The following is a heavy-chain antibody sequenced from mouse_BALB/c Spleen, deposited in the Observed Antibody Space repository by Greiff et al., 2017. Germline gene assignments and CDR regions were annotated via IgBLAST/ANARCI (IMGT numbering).Heavy chain of an antibody. D-gene: IGHD2-4*01. CDR3: ARKDNEYDVDAMDY. J-gene: IGHJ4*01. Sequence: VQLQQSGPELVKPGASMKISCKASGYSFTGYTMNWVKQSHGKNLEWIGLINPYNGGTSYNQKFKGKATLTVDKSSSTAYMELLSLTSEDSAVYYFARKDNEYDVDAMDYWGQGTSVTVSS. CDR2: INPYNGGT. CDR1: GYSFTGYT. V-gene: IGHV1-18*01.